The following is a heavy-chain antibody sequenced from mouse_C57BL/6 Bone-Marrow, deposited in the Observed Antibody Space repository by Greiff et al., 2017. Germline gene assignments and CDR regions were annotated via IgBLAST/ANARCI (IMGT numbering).Heavy chain of an antibody. Sequence: VQLVESDAELVKPGASVKISCKVSGYTFTDHTIHWMKQRPEQGLEWIGYIYPRDGSTKYNEKFKGKATLTADKSSSTAYMQLHSLTSWTSAVYFCARPIYDGYYRYAMDYWGQGTSVTVSS. CDR2: IYPRDGST. CDR3: ARPIYDGYYRYAMDY. J-gene: IGHJ4*01. D-gene: IGHD2-3*01. V-gene: IGHV1-78*01. CDR1: GYTFTDHT.